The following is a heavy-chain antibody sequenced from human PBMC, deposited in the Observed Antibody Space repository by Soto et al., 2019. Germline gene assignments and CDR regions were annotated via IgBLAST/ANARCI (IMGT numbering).Heavy chain of an antibody. J-gene: IGHJ5*02. CDR2: VSRSGAAT. V-gene: IGHV3-23*01. CDR3: AKGSGEVPTNWFDP. D-gene: IGHD6-19*01. Sequence: EVQLLESGGGLVQPGWSLRLSCAASGYTFSKYAMIWVRQAPGQGLDWVAGVSRSGAATYYADSVKGRFTISRDNSKNTLSLQMNSLRAEDTALYYCAKGSGEVPTNWFDPWGQGTLVTVSS. CDR1: GYTFSKYA.